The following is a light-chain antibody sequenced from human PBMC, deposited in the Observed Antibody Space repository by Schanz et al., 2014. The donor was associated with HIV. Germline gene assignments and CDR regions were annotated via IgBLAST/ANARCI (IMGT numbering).Light chain of an antibody. CDR2: DVT. V-gene: IGLV2-14*03. CDR3: GSYADGGTYV. Sequence: QSALTQPASVSGSPGQSITISCTGTSSDVGADNSVSWYQQHPGRAPRLLVYDVTYRPSGVSNRFSGSKSGNTASLTISGLQPEDEADYYCGSYADGGTYVFGTGTKVTVL. CDR1: SSDVGADNS. J-gene: IGLJ1*01.